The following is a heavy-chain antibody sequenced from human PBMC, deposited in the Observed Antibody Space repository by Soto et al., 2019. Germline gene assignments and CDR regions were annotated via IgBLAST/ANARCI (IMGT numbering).Heavy chain of an antibody. CDR2: ISNTGRNK. D-gene: IGHD6-6*01. V-gene: IGHV3-30*18. Sequence: QVQLVESGGGVVQPGGSLRLSCAASGFTFRTYGMHWVRQAPGKGLEWRAVISNTGRNKYYADSVKGRFTISRDNSRDTLFLIMNSLRGEDKAIYYCAKVIRADSTSSNFYYYSGLDVWGQGTTVTVSS. CDR1: GFTFRTYG. CDR3: AKVIRADSTSSNFYYYSGLDV. J-gene: IGHJ6*02.